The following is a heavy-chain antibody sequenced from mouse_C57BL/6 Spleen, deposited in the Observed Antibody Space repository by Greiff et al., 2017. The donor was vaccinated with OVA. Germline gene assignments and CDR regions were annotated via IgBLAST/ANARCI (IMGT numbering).Heavy chain of an antibody. J-gene: IGHJ3*01. CDR1: GYTFTSYW. Sequence: QVQLQQPGAELVRPGSSVKLSCKASGYTFTSYWMHWVKQRPIQGLEWIGNIDPSDSETHYNQKFKDKATLTVDKSSSTAYMQLSSLTSEDSAVYYCARRGYVSSYPFAYWGQGTLVTVSA. CDR2: IDPSDSET. D-gene: IGHD1-1*01. V-gene: IGHV1-52*01. CDR3: ARRGYVSSYPFAY.